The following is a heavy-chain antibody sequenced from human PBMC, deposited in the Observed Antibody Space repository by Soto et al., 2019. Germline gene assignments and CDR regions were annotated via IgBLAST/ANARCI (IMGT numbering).Heavy chain of an antibody. D-gene: IGHD3-9*01. Sequence: PGESLKISCPASGYRITIYCITLVVQMPGKGLEWMGDIDPSDSYSKYSPSFQGHVTMSVDKSINTAFLQWSRLQASDTAKYYCGRYFEWSTAGNGIDVWGQGTTVTVSS. CDR3: GRYFEWSTAGNGIDV. J-gene: IGHJ6*02. CDR1: GYRITIYC. CDR2: IDPSDSYS. V-gene: IGHV5-10-1*01.